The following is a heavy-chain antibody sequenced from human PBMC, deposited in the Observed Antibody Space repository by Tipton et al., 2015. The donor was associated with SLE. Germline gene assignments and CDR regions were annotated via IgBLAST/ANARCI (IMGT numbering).Heavy chain of an antibody. D-gene: IGHD6-19*01. V-gene: IGHV3-9*01. CDR1: GFTFDDYA. CDR3: ARGNASSGFYWYFDL. J-gene: IGHJ2*01. CDR2: ISWSSGSI. Sequence: RSLRLSCAASGFTFDDYAMHWVRQAPGKGLEWVSGISWSSGSIGYADSVKGRFTISRDNAKNSLYLQMNSLRAEDTALYYCARGNASSGFYWYFDLWGRGTLVTVSS.